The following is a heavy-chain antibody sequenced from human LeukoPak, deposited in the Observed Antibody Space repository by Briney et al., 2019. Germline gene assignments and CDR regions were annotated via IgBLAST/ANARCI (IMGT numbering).Heavy chain of an antibody. D-gene: IGHD3-10*01. V-gene: IGHV3-74*01. CDR3: AKLVSYYYGSGSQNWFDP. CDR2: IKIDGSST. CDR1: GFTFSSYW. Sequence: QPGGTLRLSCAASGFTFSSYWMHWVRQAPGKGLVWVSRIKIDGSSTYYADSVKGRFTISRDNSKNTLYLQMNSLRAEDTAVCYCAKLVSYYYGSGSQNWFDPWGQGTLVTVSS. J-gene: IGHJ5*02.